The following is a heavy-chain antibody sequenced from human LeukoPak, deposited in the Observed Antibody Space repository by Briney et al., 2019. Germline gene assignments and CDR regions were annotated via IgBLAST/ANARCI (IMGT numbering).Heavy chain of an antibody. Sequence: PGGSLRLSCAASGFTFSIHGMHWVRQAPGKGLVWVAIIWNDGSNKYHADSVKGRFTISRDNSKNTLYLQTNSPTAEDTAVYYCARDEFSQGHQLVPPGSWGQGTLVTVSS. D-gene: IGHD6-13*01. CDR1: GFTFSIHG. J-gene: IGHJ5*02. CDR2: IWNDGSNK. CDR3: ARDEFSQGHQLVPPGS. V-gene: IGHV3-33*01.